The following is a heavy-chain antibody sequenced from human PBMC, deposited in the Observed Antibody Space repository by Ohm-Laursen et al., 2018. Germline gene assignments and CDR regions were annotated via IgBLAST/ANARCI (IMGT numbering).Heavy chain of an antibody. Sequence: SETLSLTCSVSGGSISSSSYYWGWIRQPPGKGLEWIGSIYYSGSTYYNPSLKSRVTISVDTSKNQFSLKLSSVTAADTAVYYCAGPASDIWGQGTMVTVSS. CDR1: GGSISSSSYY. J-gene: IGHJ3*02. CDR3: AGPASDI. V-gene: IGHV4-39*01. CDR2: IYYSGST.